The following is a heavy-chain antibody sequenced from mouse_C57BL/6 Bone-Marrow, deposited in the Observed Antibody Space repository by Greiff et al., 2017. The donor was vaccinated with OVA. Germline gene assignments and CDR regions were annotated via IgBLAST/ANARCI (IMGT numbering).Heavy chain of an antibody. Sequence: EVQLQQSGPGLVKPSQSLSLTCSVTGYSITSGYYWNWIRQFPGNKLEWLGYISYDGSNNYNPSLKNRISITRDTSKNQFFLKLNSVTTEDTATYYCAINWLDYRGQGTTLTVSS. J-gene: IGHJ2*01. D-gene: IGHD4-1*01. CDR2: ISYDGSN. CDR1: GYSITSGYY. V-gene: IGHV3-6*01. CDR3: AINWLDY.